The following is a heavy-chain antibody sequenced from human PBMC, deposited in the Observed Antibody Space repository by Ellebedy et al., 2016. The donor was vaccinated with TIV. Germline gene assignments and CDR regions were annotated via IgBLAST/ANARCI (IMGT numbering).Heavy chain of an antibody. J-gene: IGHJ4*02. Sequence: AASVTVSCKSSGYSYPSYGISWVRQAPGQGLEWLGYISVYNGNTNYAQKFQARVTMTTDTSTSTAYMELRSLRTDDTAVYYCGREILTGYYIDHWGQGTLVSVSS. D-gene: IGHD3-9*01. CDR1: GYSYPSYG. V-gene: IGHV1-18*01. CDR2: ISVYNGNT. CDR3: GREILTGYYIDH.